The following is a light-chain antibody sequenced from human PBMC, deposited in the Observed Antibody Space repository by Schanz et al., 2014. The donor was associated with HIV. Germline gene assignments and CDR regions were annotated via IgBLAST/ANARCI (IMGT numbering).Light chain of an antibody. V-gene: IGKV3D-15*01. CDR3: QQYATTPLT. CDR2: DAS. J-gene: IGKJ5*01. CDR1: QSVSSN. Sequence: EIVMTQSPATLSVSPGERAALSCRASQSVSSNLAWYQQKPGQAPRLLIHDASNRATGVPARFSGSGSGTDFTLTINSLDPEDSAVYYCQQYATTPLTFGQGTRLEIK.